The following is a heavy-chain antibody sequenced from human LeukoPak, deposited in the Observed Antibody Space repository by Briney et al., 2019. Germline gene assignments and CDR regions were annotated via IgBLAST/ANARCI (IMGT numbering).Heavy chain of an antibody. CDR2: IDNSGST. CDR3: AKNILTGLDWFDP. Sequence: SETLSLTCTVSGDSISNYYWSWIRQPPGKGLEWIGCIDNSGSTNYNPSLKSRVTISADTSKNQFSLKLTSVTAADTAIYYCAKNILTGLDWFDPWGQGTLVTVS. D-gene: IGHD3-9*01. J-gene: IGHJ5*02. CDR1: GDSISNYY. V-gene: IGHV4-59*01.